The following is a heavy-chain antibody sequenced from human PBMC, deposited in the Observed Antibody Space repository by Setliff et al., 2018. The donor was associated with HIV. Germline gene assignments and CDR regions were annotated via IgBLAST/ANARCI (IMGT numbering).Heavy chain of an antibody. CDR1: GGSISRGGCY. D-gene: IGHD4-4*01. CDR3: ASATVGGASPFDS. J-gene: IGHJ4*02. Sequence: PSETLSLTCSVYGGSISRGGCYWGWIRQHPGRGLEWLGYVYYTGESFYKPSLGGRVTILQDKSKNQFSLELRSVTAADTAVYYCASATVGGASPFDSWGPGTLVTVSS. V-gene: IGHV4-31*03. CDR2: VYYTGES.